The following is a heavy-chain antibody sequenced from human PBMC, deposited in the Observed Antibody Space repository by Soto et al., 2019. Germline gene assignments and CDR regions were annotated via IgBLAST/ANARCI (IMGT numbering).Heavy chain of an antibody. CDR2: IKSKTDGGTT. J-gene: IGHJ4*02. D-gene: IGHD3-16*01. CDR3: SPIRGEGWATPSTGL. Sequence: EVQLVESGGGLVKPGGSLRLSCAASGFTLSNAWMHWVRQAPGKGLEWVGRIKSKTDGGTTDSAAPVKGRFTISRDDSKNTLYLQMNSLKTEDTAMYYCSPIRGEGWATPSTGLWGQGTLVTVSS. CDR1: GFTLSNAW. V-gene: IGHV3-15*01.